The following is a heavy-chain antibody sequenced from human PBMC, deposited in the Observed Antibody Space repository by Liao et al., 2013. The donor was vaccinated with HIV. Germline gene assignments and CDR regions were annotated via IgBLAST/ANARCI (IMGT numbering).Heavy chain of an antibody. V-gene: IGHV4-61*02. D-gene: IGHD7-27*01. CDR1: GGSISSGSYY. CDR3: ARPANWANDAFDI. CDR2: IYTSGST. Sequence: QVQLQESGPGLVKPSQTLSLTCTVSGGSISSGSYYWSWIRQPAGKGLEWIGRIYTSGSTNYNPSLKSRVTISVDTSKNQFSLKLSSVTAADTAVYYCARPANWANDAFDIWGQGTMVTVSS. J-gene: IGHJ3*02.